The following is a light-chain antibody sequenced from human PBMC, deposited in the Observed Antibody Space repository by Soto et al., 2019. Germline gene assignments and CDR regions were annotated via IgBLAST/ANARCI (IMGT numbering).Light chain of an antibody. CDR3: QNYDSAPTWT. V-gene: IGKV1-27*01. CDR1: QGISNY. J-gene: IGKJ1*01. CDR2: AAS. Sequence: DIQMTHSPSSLSASVGDRVTITCRASQGISNYLAWYQQKPGKVPKLLIYAASTLQSGVPSRFSGSGSGTDFTLPISSLQHEDVATYYCQNYDSAPTWTFGQGTKVDIK.